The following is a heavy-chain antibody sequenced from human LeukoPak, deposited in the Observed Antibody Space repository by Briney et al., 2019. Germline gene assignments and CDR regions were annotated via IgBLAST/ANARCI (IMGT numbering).Heavy chain of an antibody. V-gene: IGHV1-2*02. Sequence: GASVKVSCKASGYTFTGYYIHWVRQTPGQGLEWMGWINPNSGGINYAQKFQGRVTMTRDTSISTAYMELSRLRSDDTAVYYCARSPYYNFWSGYLPLDSWGQGTLVTVSS. CDR2: INPNSGGI. J-gene: IGHJ4*02. D-gene: IGHD3-3*01. CDR3: ARSPYYNFWSGYLPLDS. CDR1: GYTFTGYY.